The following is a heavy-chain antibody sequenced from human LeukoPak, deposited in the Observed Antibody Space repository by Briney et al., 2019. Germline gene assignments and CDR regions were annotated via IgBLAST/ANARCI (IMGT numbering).Heavy chain of an antibody. Sequence: QPGGSLRLSCAASGFTFSSYAMSWVRQAPGKGLEWVSAISGSGGSTYYADSVKGRFTISRDNSKNTLYLQMNSLRAEDTAVYYCAKDGCSSTSCHYYYYYMDVWGKGTTVTVSS. V-gene: IGHV3-23*01. CDR2: ISGSGGST. CDR1: GFTFSSYA. CDR3: AKDGCSSTSCHYYYYYMDV. D-gene: IGHD2-2*01. J-gene: IGHJ6*03.